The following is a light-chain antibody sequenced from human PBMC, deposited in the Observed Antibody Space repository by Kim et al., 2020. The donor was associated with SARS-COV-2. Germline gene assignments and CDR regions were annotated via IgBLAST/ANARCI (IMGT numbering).Light chain of an antibody. Sequence: QPVLTQPSSLSASPGASASLTCTLRSGIDVATSRIYWYQQKPGSPPQYLLRYNSDSDKQHGSGVPSRFSGSKDASANAGILLISGLQSEDEADYYCMIWHSSSWVFGGGTQLTVL. V-gene: IGLV5-45*02. CDR1: SGIDVATSR. CDR2: YNSDSDK. J-gene: IGLJ3*02. CDR3: MIWHSSSWV.